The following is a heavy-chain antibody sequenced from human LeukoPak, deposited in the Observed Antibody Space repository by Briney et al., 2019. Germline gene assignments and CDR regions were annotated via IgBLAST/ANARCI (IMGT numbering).Heavy chain of an antibody. J-gene: IGHJ4*02. CDR1: GASITSTSYY. V-gene: IGHV4-39*07. D-gene: IGHD3-10*01. CDR3: ARARSGSYYDY. CDR2: IYYSGST. Sequence: SETLSLTCTVSGASITSTSYYWGWIRQPPGKGLEWIGSIYYSGSTYYSPSLRSRVTISVDTSKNQFSLKLSSVTAADTAVYYCARARSGSYYDYWGQGTLVTVSS.